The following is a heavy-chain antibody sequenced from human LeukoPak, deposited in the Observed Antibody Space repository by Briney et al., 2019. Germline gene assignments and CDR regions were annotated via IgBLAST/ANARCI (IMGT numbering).Heavy chain of an antibody. CDR3: AKDYAGYSYGDFDY. V-gene: IGHV3-23*01. Sequence: QTGGSLRLSCAASGFTFSSYAMSWVRQAPGKGLEWVSAISGSGGSTYYADSVKGRFTISRDNSKNTLYLQMNSLRAEDTAVYYCAKDYAGYSYGDFDYWGQGALVTVSS. D-gene: IGHD5-18*01. J-gene: IGHJ4*02. CDR2: ISGSGGST. CDR1: GFTFSSYA.